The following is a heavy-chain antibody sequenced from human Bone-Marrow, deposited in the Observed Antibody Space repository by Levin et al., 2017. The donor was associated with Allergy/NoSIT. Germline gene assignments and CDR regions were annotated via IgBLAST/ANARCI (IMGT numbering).Heavy chain of an antibody. CDR2: ISWDSDII. CDR3: AKIMFTRGYRYGLDI. D-gene: IGHD5-18*01. Sequence: GGSLRLSCAASGFTFDDYAMHWVRQAPGKGLEWVSGISWDSDIIDYADSVKGRFTISRDNAKSSLFLQMNSLRAEDTALYYCAKIMFTRGYRYGLDIWGPGTMVTVSS. V-gene: IGHV3-9*01. J-gene: IGHJ3*02. CDR1: GFTFDDYA.